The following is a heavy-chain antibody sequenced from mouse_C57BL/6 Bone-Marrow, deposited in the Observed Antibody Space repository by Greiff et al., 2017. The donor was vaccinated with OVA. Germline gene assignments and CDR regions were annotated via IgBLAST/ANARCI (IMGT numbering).Heavy chain of an antibody. V-gene: IGHV3-6*01. CDR1: GYSITSGYY. Sequence: EVKLMESGPGLVKPSQSLSLTCSVTGYSITSGYYWNWIRQFPGNKLEWMGYISYDGSNNYNPSLKNRISITRDTSRNQFFLKLNSVTTEDTATDYCARETGTGWFAYWGQGTLVTVSA. D-gene: IGHD4-1*01. CDR2: ISYDGSN. J-gene: IGHJ3*01. CDR3: ARETGTGWFAY.